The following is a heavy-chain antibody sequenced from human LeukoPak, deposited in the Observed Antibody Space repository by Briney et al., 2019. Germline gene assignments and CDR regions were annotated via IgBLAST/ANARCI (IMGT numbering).Heavy chain of an antibody. D-gene: IGHD6-19*01. CDR2: INHSGST. CDR3: ARVEVAVADY. Sequence: SETLSLTCAVYGGSFSGYYWSWIRQPPGKGLEWIGEINHSGSTNYNPSLKSRVTISVDTSKNQFSLKLSSVIAADTAVYYCARVEVAVADYWGQGTLVTVSS. J-gene: IGHJ4*02. CDR1: GGSFSGYY. V-gene: IGHV4-34*01.